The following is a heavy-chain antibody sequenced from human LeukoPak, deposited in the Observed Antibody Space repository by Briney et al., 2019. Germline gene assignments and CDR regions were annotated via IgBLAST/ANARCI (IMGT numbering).Heavy chain of an antibody. CDR2: INPSGGST. V-gene: IGHV1-46*01. J-gene: IGHJ6*02. D-gene: IGHD2-8*01. CDR1: GYTFTSYY. CDR3: ARDLGVGDATPYPAGDDGMDV. Sequence: ASVKVSCKASGYTFTSYYMHWVRQAPGQGLEWMGIINPSGGSTSYAQKFQGRVTMTRDTSTSTVYMELSSLRSEDTAVYYCARDLGVGDATPYPAGDDGMDVWGQGTTVTVSS.